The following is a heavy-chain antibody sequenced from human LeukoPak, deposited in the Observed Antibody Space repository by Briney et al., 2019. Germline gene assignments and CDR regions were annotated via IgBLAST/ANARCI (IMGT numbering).Heavy chain of an antibody. CDR3: GKTTVGYSSGQRPAWPVDY. CDR2: IFGSGGSP. V-gene: IGHV3-23*01. D-gene: IGHD5-18*01. Sequence: GGSLRLSCEASGFTFGSHAMYWVRQAPGKGLEWVAGIFGSGGSPHYADPVKGRFTISRDNSRNTVYLQINSLRAEDTAVYYCGKTTVGYSSGQRPAWPVDYWGQGTLVTVSS. CDR1: GFTFGSHA. J-gene: IGHJ4*02.